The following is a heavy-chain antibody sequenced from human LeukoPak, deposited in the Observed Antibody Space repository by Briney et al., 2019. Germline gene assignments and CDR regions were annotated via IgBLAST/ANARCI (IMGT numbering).Heavy chain of an antibody. CDR1: GFTFSDYY. Sequence: GGSLRLSCAASGFTFSDYYMSWIRQAPGKGLEWVSYISSSGSTIYYADSVRGRFTISRDNAKNSLYLQMNSLRAEDTAVYYCASSSGYYYVDYWGQGTLVTVSS. J-gene: IGHJ4*02. D-gene: IGHD3-22*01. CDR3: ASSSGYYYVDY. CDR2: ISSSGSTI. V-gene: IGHV3-11*01.